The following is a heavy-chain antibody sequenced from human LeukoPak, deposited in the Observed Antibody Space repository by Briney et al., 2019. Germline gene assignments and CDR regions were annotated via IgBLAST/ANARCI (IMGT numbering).Heavy chain of an antibody. CDR1: GFTFSNYW. Sequence: PGGSPRLSCAASGFTFSNYWMSWVRQAPGKGLEWVANINQDGGEENYVDSVKGRFTISRDNARNSLYLQMNSLRAEDTAVYYCSRDWSLNWFDPWGQGTLVTVSS. CDR3: SRDWSLNWFDP. V-gene: IGHV3-7*05. CDR2: INQDGGEE. J-gene: IGHJ5*02.